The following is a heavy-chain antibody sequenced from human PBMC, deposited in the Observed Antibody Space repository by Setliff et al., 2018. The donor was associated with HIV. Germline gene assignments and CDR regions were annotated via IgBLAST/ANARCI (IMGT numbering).Heavy chain of an antibody. Sequence: GASVKVSCKASGGSFSSYAITWVRQAPGQGLEWMAWINAYNGDTNFALKFQGRVTMTKDTSTGTAYMEMRTLRSDDTAVYYCVRGVTRDISGYYRDEYFQHWGQGTPVTVSS. CDR3: VRGVTRDISGYYRDEYFQH. J-gene: IGHJ1*01. CDR1: GGSFSSYA. CDR2: INAYNGDT. D-gene: IGHD3-22*01. V-gene: IGHV1-18*01.